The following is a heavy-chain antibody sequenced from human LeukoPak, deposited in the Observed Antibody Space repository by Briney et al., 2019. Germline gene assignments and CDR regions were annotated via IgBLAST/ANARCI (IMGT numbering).Heavy chain of an antibody. V-gene: IGHV1-18*01. D-gene: IGHD6-19*01. CDR2: ISAYNGNT. CDR3: ARGIAVAGTRGKDWFDP. Sequence: ASVKVSFKASGYTFTIYGISWVRQAPGQGLEWMGWISAYNGNTNYAQKLQGRVTMTTDTSTSTAYMELRSLRSDDTAVYYCARGIAVAGTRGKDWFDPWGQGTLVTVSS. CDR1: GYTFTIYG. J-gene: IGHJ5*02.